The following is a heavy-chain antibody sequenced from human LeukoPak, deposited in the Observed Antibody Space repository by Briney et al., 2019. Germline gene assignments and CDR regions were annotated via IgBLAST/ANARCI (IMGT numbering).Heavy chain of an antibody. Sequence: SETLSLTCTVSGGSISSYYWSWIRQPPGKELEWIGYIYYSGSTNYNPSLKSRVTISVGTSKNQFSLKLSSVTAADTAVYYCARHVEQQQPVDYWGQGTLVTVSS. D-gene: IGHD6-13*01. CDR2: IYYSGST. V-gene: IGHV4-59*08. CDR3: ARHVEQQQPVDY. J-gene: IGHJ4*02. CDR1: GGSISSYY.